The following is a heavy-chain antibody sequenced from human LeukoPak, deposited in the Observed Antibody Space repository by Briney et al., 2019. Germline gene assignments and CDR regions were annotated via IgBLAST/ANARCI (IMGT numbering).Heavy chain of an antibody. CDR1: GFTFGSYG. CDR3: AKDFGGRRRFLEWLLDY. V-gene: IGHV3-30*18. Sequence: GGSLRLSCAASGFTFGSYGMHWVRQAPGKGLEWVAVISYDGSNKYYADSVKGRFTISRDNSKNTLYLQMNSLRAEDSAMYYCAKDFGGRRRFLEWLLDYWGQGTLVTVSS. CDR2: ISYDGSNK. D-gene: IGHD3-3*01. J-gene: IGHJ4*02.